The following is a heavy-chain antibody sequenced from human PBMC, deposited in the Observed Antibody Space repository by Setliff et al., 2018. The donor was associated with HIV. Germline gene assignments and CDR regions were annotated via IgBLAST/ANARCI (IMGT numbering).Heavy chain of an antibody. CDR3: ARWHYYDSSGYYVPAFDI. CDR2: IYHSGTT. Sequence: SETLSLTCAVSGYSISSGYYWGWIRQPPGKGLEWVGSIYHSGTTYYNPSLKSRVTISVDTSKNQFSLNLSSVTAADTAVYYCARWHYYDSSGYYVPAFDIWGQGTMVTVSS. J-gene: IGHJ3*02. D-gene: IGHD3-22*01. V-gene: IGHV4-38-2*01. CDR1: GYSISSGYY.